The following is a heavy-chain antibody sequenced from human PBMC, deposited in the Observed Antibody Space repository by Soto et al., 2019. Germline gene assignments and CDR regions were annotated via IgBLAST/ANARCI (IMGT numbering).Heavy chain of an antibody. CDR2: IIPILGIA. CDR3: AREYGDYAAYYYGMDV. V-gene: IGHV1-69*04. J-gene: IGHJ6*02. D-gene: IGHD4-17*01. Sequence: SVKVSCKASGGTFSSYTISWVRQAPGQGLEWMGRIIPILGIANYAQKFQGRVTITADTSISTAYMELSRLRSDDTAVYYCAREYGDYAAYYYGMDVWGQGTTVTVSS. CDR1: GGTFSSYT.